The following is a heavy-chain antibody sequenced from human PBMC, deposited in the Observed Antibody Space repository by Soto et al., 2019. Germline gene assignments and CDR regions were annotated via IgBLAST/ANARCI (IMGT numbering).Heavy chain of an antibody. D-gene: IGHD2-15*01. V-gene: IGHV3-30*03. CDR1: GFTFSNNG. CDR2: ISYDGSKK. CDR3: AMDLYGGSSRFDY. J-gene: IGHJ4*02. Sequence: QVQLVESGGGVVQPGRSLRLSCVASGFTFSNNGIHWVRQAPGKGLEWVAVISYDGSKKYYADSVKGRFTISRDNSKNTLYLQMNSLSAEDPAVYYCAMDLYGGSSRFDYWGQGTRVTVSS.